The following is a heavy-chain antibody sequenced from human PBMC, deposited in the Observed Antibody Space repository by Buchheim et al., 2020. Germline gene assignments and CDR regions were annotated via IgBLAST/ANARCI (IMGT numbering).Heavy chain of an antibody. CDR3: AKMSGYSSGWLYDYYYGMDV. D-gene: IGHD6-19*01. V-gene: IGHV3-30*02. Sequence: DSVKGRFTISRDNSKNTLYLQMNSLRAEDTAVYYCAKMSGYSSGWLYDYYYGMDVWGQGTT. J-gene: IGHJ6*02.